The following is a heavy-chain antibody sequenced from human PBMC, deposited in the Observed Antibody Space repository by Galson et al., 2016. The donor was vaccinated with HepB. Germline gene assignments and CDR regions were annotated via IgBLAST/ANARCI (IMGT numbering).Heavy chain of an antibody. CDR1: GFTISNYG. V-gene: IGHV3-23*01. J-gene: IGHJ4*02. CDR3: AKDSGFDSVN. Sequence: SLRLSCAASGFTISNYGMSWVRQAPGKGLEWVSGISVSGDTTYYADSVKGRFTISGDTSKNTLYLQMNSLRAEDTAVYYCAKDSGFDSVNWGQGTLVTVSS. CDR2: ISVSGDTT. D-gene: IGHD5-12*01.